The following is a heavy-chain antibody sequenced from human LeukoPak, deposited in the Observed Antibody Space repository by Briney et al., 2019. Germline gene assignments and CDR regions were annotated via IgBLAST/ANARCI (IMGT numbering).Heavy chain of an antibody. CDR2: IYPGDSDT. Sequence: GESLKISCKGSGYSFTSYWIGWVRQMPGKGLEWMGIIYPGDSDTRYSPSFQGQVTISADKSISTAYLQWSSLKASDTAMYYCARHKYCGGGSCYSGPFGYWGQGTLVTVSS. D-gene: IGHD2-15*01. CDR1: GYSFTSYW. J-gene: IGHJ4*02. CDR3: ARHKYCGGGSCYSGPFGY. V-gene: IGHV5-51*01.